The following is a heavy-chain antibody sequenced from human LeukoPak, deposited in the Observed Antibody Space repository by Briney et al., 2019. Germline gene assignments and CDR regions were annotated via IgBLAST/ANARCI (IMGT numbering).Heavy chain of an antibody. V-gene: IGHV5-51*01. Sequence: RYSPSFQGQVTISADKSISTAYLQWTSLKASDTAIYYCARLPQWGVTGSWFDPWGQGTLVTVSS. CDR3: ARLPQWGVTGSWFDP. J-gene: IGHJ5*02. D-gene: IGHD2-21*02.